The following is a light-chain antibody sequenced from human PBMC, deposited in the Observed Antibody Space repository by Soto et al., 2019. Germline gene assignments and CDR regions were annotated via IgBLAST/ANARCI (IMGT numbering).Light chain of an antibody. J-gene: IGKJ4*01. CDR1: QNINNY. V-gene: IGKV1-27*01. CDR3: QKYNTAPLT. Sequence: DIQMTQSPSSLSASVGDRVTITCQASQNINNYLNWYQQKPGKVPKLLISGISTLQSGVPSRFSGSGYGTEFTLTISNLQPEDVATYYCQKYNTAPLTFGGGTKVDI. CDR2: GIS.